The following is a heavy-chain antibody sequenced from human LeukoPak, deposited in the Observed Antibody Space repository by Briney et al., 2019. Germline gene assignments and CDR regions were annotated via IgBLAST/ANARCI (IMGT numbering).Heavy chain of an antibody. J-gene: IGHJ4*02. CDR1: GFTFSSYS. CDR2: ISSSSSYI. V-gene: IGHV3-21*01. D-gene: IGHD1-1*01. Sequence: GGSLRLSCAASGFTFSSYSMNWFRQAPGKGLEWVSSISSSSSYIYYADSVKGRFTISRDNAKNSLYLQMNSLRAEDTAVYYCARMLRSTLFDYWGQGTLVTVSS. CDR3: ARMLRSTLFDY.